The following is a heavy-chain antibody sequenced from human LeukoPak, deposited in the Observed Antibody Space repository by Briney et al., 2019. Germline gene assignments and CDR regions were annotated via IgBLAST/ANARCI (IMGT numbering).Heavy chain of an antibody. CDR3: ARAYGSGRGAFDI. CDR2: IYYSGST. CDR1: GGSISSGGYY. Sequence: SETLSLTCTVSGGSISSGGYYWSWIRQHPGKGLEWIGYIYYSGSTYYNPSLKSRVTISVGTSKNQFSLKLSSVTAADTAVYYCARAYGSGRGAFDIWGQGTMVTVSS. J-gene: IGHJ3*02. V-gene: IGHV4-31*03. D-gene: IGHD3-10*01.